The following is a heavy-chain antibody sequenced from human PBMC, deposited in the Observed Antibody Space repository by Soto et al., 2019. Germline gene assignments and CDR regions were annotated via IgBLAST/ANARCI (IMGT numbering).Heavy chain of an antibody. V-gene: IGHV3-23*01. J-gene: IGHJ5*02. Sequence: EVQLSESGGDLRQPGGSLRLSCAASGFTFTNYAMTWVRQAPGKGLEWVSGISASGGLKYYADSVQGRFSVSRDNSKIILYLQMDNLRDEDTALYYCAREVGAPSGWLDPWGQGTQVT. CDR3: AREVGAPSGWLDP. CDR2: ISASGGLK. D-gene: IGHD1-26*01. CDR1: GFTFTNYA.